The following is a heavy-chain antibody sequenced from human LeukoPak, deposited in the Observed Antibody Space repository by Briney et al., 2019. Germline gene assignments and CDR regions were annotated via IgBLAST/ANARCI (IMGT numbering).Heavy chain of an antibody. CDR3: ARGLEGWLRLFDY. CDR2: INHSGST. D-gene: IGHD5-12*01. J-gene: IGHJ4*02. Sequence: SETLSLTCAVYGGSFSGYYWSWIRQPPGKGLEWIGEINHSGSTNYNPSLKSRVTISVDTSKNQFSLKLSSVTAADTAVYYCARGLEGWLRLFDYWGQGTLVTVPS. V-gene: IGHV4-34*01. CDR1: GGSFSGYY.